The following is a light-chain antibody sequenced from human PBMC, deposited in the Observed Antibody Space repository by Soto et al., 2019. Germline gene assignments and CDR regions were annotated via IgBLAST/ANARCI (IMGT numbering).Light chain of an antibody. CDR1: QTISSSY. Sequence: EIVLTQSPDILSLSPGERATLSCRASQTISSSYLAWYQQKPGQAPRLLIYGASSRANGVPDRFSGSESETDFTLTINRLEPEDAAVYYCQQFGNSPTFSFGPGTKVDIE. V-gene: IGKV3-20*01. J-gene: IGKJ3*01. CDR2: GAS. CDR3: QQFGNSPTFS.